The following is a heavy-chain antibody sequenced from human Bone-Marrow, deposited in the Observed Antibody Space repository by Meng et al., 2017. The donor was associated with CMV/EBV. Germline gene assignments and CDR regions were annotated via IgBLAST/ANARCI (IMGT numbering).Heavy chain of an antibody. D-gene: IGHD6-19*01. V-gene: IGHV3-30-3*01. J-gene: IGHJ4*02. Sequence: GESLKISCAASGFNFKNYAMHWVRQAPGKGLEWVAVIANDGNKQYYADSVKGRFTISRDNSKNTLDLQMNSLRSEDTAVYYCARARHIAVYYFDYWGQGTLVTVSS. CDR3: ARARHIAVYYFDY. CDR1: GFNFKNYA. CDR2: IANDGNKQ.